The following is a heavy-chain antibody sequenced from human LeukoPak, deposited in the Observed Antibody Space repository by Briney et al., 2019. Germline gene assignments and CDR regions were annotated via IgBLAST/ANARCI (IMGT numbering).Heavy chain of an antibody. CDR3: AREETNLRYLDY. CDR2: IYYSGST. D-gene: IGHD3-9*01. V-gene: IGHV4-59*06. J-gene: IGHJ4*02. Sequence: SETLSLTCTVSGGSVSSHYWSWIRQHPGKGLEWIGYIYYSGSTYYNPSLKSRVTISVDTSKNQFSLKLSSVTAADTAVYYCAREETNLRYLDYWGQGTLVTVSS. CDR1: GGSVSSHY.